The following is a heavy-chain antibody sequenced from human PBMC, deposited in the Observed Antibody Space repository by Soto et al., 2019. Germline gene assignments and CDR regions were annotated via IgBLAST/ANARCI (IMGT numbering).Heavy chain of an antibody. Sequence: QVQLQESGPGLVKPSGTLSLTCAVSAGSISGSNWWSWVRQPPGKGLAWIGDIYDSGSINYNPSLKSRVTISLDKSKNYFSLNLRSVTAADTAVYYCARSSRGDDFDYWGQGTLVTVSS. CDR1: AGSISGSNW. J-gene: IGHJ4*02. V-gene: IGHV4-4*02. D-gene: IGHD4-17*01. CDR3: ARSSRGDDFDY. CDR2: IYDSGSI.